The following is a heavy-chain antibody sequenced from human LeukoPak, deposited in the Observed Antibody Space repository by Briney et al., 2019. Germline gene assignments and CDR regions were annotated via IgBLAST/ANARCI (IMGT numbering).Heavy chain of an antibody. Sequence: PGGSLRLSCAASGFTFSSYEMNWVRQAPGKGLEWVSYISRSGSSIYYADSVKGRFTISRDNAKNSLYLQMNSLRAEDTAVYYCARGYDAGYWGQGTLVTVSS. D-gene: IGHD3-3*01. CDR1: GFTFSSYE. V-gene: IGHV3-48*03. CDR2: ISRSGSSI. CDR3: ARGYDAGY. J-gene: IGHJ4*02.